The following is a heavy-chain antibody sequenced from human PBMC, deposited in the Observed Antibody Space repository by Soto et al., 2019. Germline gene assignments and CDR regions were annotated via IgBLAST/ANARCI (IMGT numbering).Heavy chain of an antibody. CDR1: GFTFSSYA. D-gene: IGHD6-6*01. CDR3: AREGLEYHFDP. V-gene: IGHV3-30-3*01. Sequence: GGSLRLSCAASGFTFSSYAMHWVRQAPGKGLEWVAVISYDGSNKYYADSVKGRFTISRDNSKNTLYLQMNSLRAEDTAVYYCAREGLEYHFDPWGQGTLVTVSS. J-gene: IGHJ5*02. CDR2: ISYDGSNK.